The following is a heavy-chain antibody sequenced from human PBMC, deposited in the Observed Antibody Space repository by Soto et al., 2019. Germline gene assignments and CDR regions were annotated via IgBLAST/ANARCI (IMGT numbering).Heavy chain of an antibody. D-gene: IGHD1-26*01. Sequence: QLQLQESGPGLVKPSETLSLTCTVSGGSISSSSYYWGWIRQPPGKGLEWIGNFYYSGSTYYSPSLKRRGTISVDTSKNQFSLKLSSVTAADTAVYYCARRGHTRGPAEYFQHWGQGTLVTVSS. CDR1: GGSISSSSYY. CDR3: ARRGHTRGPAEYFQH. J-gene: IGHJ1*01. V-gene: IGHV4-39*01. CDR2: FYYSGST.